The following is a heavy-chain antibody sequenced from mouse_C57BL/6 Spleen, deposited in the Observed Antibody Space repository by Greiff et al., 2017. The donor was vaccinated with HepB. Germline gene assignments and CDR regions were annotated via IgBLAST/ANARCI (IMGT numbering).Heavy chain of an antibody. D-gene: IGHD2-4*01. J-gene: IGHJ3*01. CDR1: GFTFSSYA. V-gene: IGHV5-4*01. CDR2: ISDGGSYT. CDR3: ARESFYYDYDFAY. Sequence: EVKLMESGGGLVKPGGSLKLSCAASGFTFSSYAMSWVRQTPEKRLEWVATISDGGSYTYYPDNVKGRFTISRDNAKNNLYLQMSHLKSEDTAMYYCARESFYYDYDFAYWGQGTLVTVSA.